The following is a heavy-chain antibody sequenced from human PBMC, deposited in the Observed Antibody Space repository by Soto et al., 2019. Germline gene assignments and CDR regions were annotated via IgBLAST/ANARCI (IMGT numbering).Heavy chain of an antibody. CDR2: LYYSGST. V-gene: IGHV4-31*01. D-gene: IGHD6-19*01. J-gene: IGHJ6*02. Sequence: QVQLQESGPGLVKPSQTLSLTCTVSGGSISSGGYYWSWIRQHPGKGLEWIGYLYYSGSTYYNPSLKRQVTISEDKSKDQFSLKLSSETAADTAVYYCARDFPDSSGPKLGMGVWGHGTTVTVSS. CDR1: GGSISSGGYY. CDR3: ARDFPDSSGPKLGMGV.